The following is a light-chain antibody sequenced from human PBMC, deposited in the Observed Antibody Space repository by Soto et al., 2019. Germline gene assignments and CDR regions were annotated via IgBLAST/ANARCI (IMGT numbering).Light chain of an antibody. Sequence: QSALTQPASVSGSPGQSVTISCTATSSDVGDYTFVSWYQHHPGTAPKLIIFDVTNRPSGISNRFSGSKSGNTASLTISAHQAEDEADYYCASYTGNKSGVLGTGTKLTVL. CDR3: ASYTGNKSGV. V-gene: IGLV2-14*03. J-gene: IGLJ1*01. CDR1: SSDVGDYTF. CDR2: DVT.